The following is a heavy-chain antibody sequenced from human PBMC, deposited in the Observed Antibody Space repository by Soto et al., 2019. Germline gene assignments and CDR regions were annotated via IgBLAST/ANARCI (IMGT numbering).Heavy chain of an antibody. CDR2: IWYDGSNK. J-gene: IGHJ4*02. D-gene: IGHD6-19*01. Sequence: PGGSLRLSCAASGFTFSSYGMHWVRQAPGKGLEWVAVIWYDGSNKYYADSVKGRFTISRDNSKNTLYLQMNSLRAEDTAVYYCARDLIAVADYFDYWGQGTLVTVSS. CDR1: GFTFSSYG. V-gene: IGHV3-33*01. CDR3: ARDLIAVADYFDY.